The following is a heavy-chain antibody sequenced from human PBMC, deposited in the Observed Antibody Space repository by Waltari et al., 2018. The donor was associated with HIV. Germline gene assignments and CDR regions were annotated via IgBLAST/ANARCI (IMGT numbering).Heavy chain of an antibody. J-gene: IGHJ6*02. CDR3: AREATYSSSSFGYFYAMDV. CDR2: IYSGGST. CDR1: GFTVSSNY. D-gene: IGHD6-6*01. Sequence: EVQLVESGGGLVQPGGSLRRSCAASGFTVSSNYRTCARQAPGTGLEWVSVIYSGGSTYYADSVKGRFSISRDNSKNTLYLQMNRLRAEDTAVYYCAREATYSSSSFGYFYAMDVWGQGTTVTVSS. V-gene: IGHV3-66*01.